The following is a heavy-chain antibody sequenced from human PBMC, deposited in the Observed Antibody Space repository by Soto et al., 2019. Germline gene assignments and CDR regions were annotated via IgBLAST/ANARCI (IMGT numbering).Heavy chain of an antibody. CDR3: ARDRARIGWYVLDY. CDR1: GFTFSSYA. D-gene: IGHD6-19*01. CDR2: ISYDGSKK. J-gene: IGHJ4*02. Sequence: QVQLVESGGGVVQPGRSLRLSCAASGFTFSSYAMHWVRQAPGKGLEWVAVISYDGSKKYYADSVKGRFTISRDNSKNPLYLQMNSLSAVDTAVYYCARDRARIGWYVLDYWVQGTLVTVSS. V-gene: IGHV3-30-3*01.